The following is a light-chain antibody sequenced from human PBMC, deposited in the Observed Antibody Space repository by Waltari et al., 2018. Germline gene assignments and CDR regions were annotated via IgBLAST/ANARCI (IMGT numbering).Light chain of an antibody. CDR3: SSYASVSSLV. Sequence: QSALTQPASVSGSPGPPITISRTGTSGDVGGENYVSRYQQHPGKAPKLTIYDVSNRPSGVSNRCSASKSGNTGSLTISGLQAEGEGDYDCSSYASVSSLVFGGGTRLTVL. CDR1: SGDVGGENY. J-gene: IGLJ2*01. CDR2: DVS. V-gene: IGLV2-14*01.